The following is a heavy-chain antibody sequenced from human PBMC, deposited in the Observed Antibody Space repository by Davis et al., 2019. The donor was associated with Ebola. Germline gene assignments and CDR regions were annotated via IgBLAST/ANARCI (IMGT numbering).Heavy chain of an antibody. D-gene: IGHD5-18*01. CDR1: GDSVSSGSTA. CDR2: IYYSSKWYH. Sequence: PSETLSLTCAISGDSVSSGSTAWNWIRQSPLRGLEWLGRIYYSSKWYHDYAVSVSSRITINPDTSKNLFSLQLSSVTPEDTALYYCTRGWLRGGMDVWGEGTTVTV. V-gene: IGHV6-1*01. CDR3: TRGWLRGGMDV. J-gene: IGHJ6*02.